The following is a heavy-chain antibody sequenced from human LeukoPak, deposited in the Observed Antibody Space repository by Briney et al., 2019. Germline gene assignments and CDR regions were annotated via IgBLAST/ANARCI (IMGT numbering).Heavy chain of an antibody. CDR1: GGSFSGYY. D-gene: IGHD6-19*01. V-gene: IGHV4-34*01. Sequence: SETLSLTCALYGGSFSGYYWSWIRQPPGKGLECIGEINHSGSTNYNPSLKSRVTISVDTSKNQFSLKLSSVTAADTAVYYCARGRIAVAVFDYWGQGTLVTVSS. J-gene: IGHJ4*02. CDR2: INHSGST. CDR3: ARGRIAVAVFDY.